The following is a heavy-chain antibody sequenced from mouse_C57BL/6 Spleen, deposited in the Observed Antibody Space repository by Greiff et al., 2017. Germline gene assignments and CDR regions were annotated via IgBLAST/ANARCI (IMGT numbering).Heavy chain of an antibody. J-gene: IGHJ3*01. V-gene: IGHV14-1*01. CDR3: TTNYYGSGFAY. Sequence: VQLQQSGAELVRPGASVKLSCTASGFNIKDYYMHWVKQRPEQGLEWIGRIDPEDGDTEYAPKFQGKATMTADTSSNTAYLQLSSLTAEDTAVYYCTTNYYGSGFAYWGQGTLVTVSA. CDR1: GFNIKDYY. CDR2: IDPEDGDT. D-gene: IGHD1-1*01.